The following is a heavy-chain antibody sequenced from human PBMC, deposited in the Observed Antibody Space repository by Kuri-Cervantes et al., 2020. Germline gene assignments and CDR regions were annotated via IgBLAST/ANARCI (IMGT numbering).Heavy chain of an antibody. V-gene: IGHV3-7*01. D-gene: IGHD5-24*01. CDR1: GFTFSSYS. J-gene: IGHJ4*02. Sequence: GGSLRLSCAASGFTFSSYSMNWVRQAPGKGLEWVANIKQDGSEKYYVDSVKGRFTISRDNSKNTLYLQMNSLRAEDTAVYYCARTPEMAIYFDYWGQGTLVTVSS. CDR3: ARTPEMAIYFDY. CDR2: IKQDGSEK.